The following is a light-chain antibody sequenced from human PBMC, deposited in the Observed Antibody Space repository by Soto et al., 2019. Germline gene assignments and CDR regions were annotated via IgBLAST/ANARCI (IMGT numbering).Light chain of an antibody. V-gene: IGKV3-15*01. CDR1: QSVNNK. CDR3: QQYNNWPRT. CDR2: DAS. Sequence: VMTQSPATLSVSPGERATLSCRASQSVNNKLAWYQQKPGQAPRLIMYDASIRATGVPVRFSGSASGTEFTLTISSLQSEDFAVYYCQQYNNWPRTFGQGTKVEIK. J-gene: IGKJ1*01.